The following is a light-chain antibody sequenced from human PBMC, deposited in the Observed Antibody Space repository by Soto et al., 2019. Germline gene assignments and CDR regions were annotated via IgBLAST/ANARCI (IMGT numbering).Light chain of an antibody. J-gene: IGLJ2*01. V-gene: IGLV2-14*03. CDR1: SSDVGGYNY. Sequence: QSALTQPASMSGSPGQSITISCTGTSSDVGGYNYVSWYRQPPGKAPKLMIYDVNNRPSGVSDRFSGSKSGNTASLTISGLQAEDEADYYCSSHSSSSTLVVFGGGTKVTVL. CDR3: SSHSSSSTLVV. CDR2: DVN.